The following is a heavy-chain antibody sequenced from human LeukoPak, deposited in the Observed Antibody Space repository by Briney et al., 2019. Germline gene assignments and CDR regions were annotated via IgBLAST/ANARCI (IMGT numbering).Heavy chain of an antibody. CDR2: ISSSSSYI. D-gene: IGHD6-13*01. Sequence: GGSLRLSCAASGFTFSSYSMNWVRQPPGKGLEWVSSISSSSSYIYYADSVKGRFTISRDNAKNSLYLQMNSLRAEDTAVYYCARDTIEQQLVTYFDYWGQGTLVTVSS. J-gene: IGHJ4*02. CDR1: GFTFSSYS. V-gene: IGHV3-21*01. CDR3: ARDTIEQQLVTYFDY.